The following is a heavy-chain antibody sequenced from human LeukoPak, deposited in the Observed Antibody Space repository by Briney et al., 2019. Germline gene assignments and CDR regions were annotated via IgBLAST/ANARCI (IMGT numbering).Heavy chain of an antibody. CDR1: GFTFGIYA. CDR2: ISSSSSNT. D-gene: IGHD3-10*01. CDR3: ARNSREGVYGSGSPRQFDY. Sequence: PGGSLRLSCAASGFTFGIYAMSWVRQAPGKGLEWVSYISSSSSNTNYADSVKGRFTISRHNSENTLYLQMNSLRPEDTAVYYCARNSREGVYGSGSPRQFDYWGQGALVTVSS. V-gene: IGHV3-23*01. J-gene: IGHJ4*02.